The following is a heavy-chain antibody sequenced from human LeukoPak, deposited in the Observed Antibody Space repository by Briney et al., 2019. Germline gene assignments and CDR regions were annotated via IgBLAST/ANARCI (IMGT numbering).Heavy chain of an antibody. CDR2: INPNSGGT. J-gene: IGHJ6*03. CDR3: ARDFQVPYCSSTSCYLGPYYYYYMDV. Sequence: ASVKVSCKASGYTFTGYYMHWVRQAPGQGLEWMGWINPNSGGTNYAQKFQGRVTMTRDTSISTAYMELSRLRSDDTAVYYCARDFQVPYCSSTSCYLGPYYYYYMDVWGKGTTVTISS. V-gene: IGHV1-2*02. CDR1: GYTFTGYY. D-gene: IGHD2-2*01.